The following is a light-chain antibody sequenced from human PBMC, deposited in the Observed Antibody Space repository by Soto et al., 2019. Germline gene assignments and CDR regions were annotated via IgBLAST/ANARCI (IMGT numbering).Light chain of an antibody. CDR2: LAS. J-gene: IGKJ1*01. CDR1: QSINIW. Sequence: DIQMTQSPSTPSASVGDGVTITCRASQSINIWLAWYQQKPGRAPKLLIYLASTLASGVPSRFSGSGSGTDFTLIISSLQPDDFATYYCQQYNDYWTFGQGTKVDIK. V-gene: IGKV1-5*03. CDR3: QQYNDYWT.